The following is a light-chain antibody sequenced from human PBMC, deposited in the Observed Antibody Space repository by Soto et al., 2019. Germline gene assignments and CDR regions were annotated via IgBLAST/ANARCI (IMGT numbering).Light chain of an antibody. Sequence: EIVLTQSPGTLSLSPGERATLSCRASQTITPTFLAWYQQKPGQAPRLLIYGASSRATDIPDRFSGSGSGTDFTLTISKLEPEDFAVYYCQQFGVSPITFGQGTRLENK. J-gene: IGKJ5*01. V-gene: IGKV3-20*01. CDR3: QQFGVSPIT. CDR2: GAS. CDR1: QTITPTF.